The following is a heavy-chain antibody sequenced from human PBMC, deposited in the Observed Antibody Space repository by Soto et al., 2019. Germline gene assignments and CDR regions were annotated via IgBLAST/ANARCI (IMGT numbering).Heavy chain of an antibody. D-gene: IGHD3-16*01. CDR1: GYSFATTW. CDR3: AKIMAGSHYYYYGMDV. J-gene: IGHJ6*02. CDR2: IYPGDFDT. Sequence: GESLKISCKASGYSFATTWIGWVRQTPGKGLEWMGIIYPGDFDTKYSPSFEGHVTMSVDTSISTAYLKWSSLKASDTATYYCAKIMAGSHYYYYGMDVWGPGTTVTVSS. V-gene: IGHV5-51*01.